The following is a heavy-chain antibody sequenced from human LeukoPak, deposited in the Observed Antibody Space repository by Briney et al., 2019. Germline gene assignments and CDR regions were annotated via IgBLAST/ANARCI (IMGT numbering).Heavy chain of an antibody. V-gene: IGHV3-23*01. D-gene: IGHD3-22*01. CDR2: ISGSGGST. CDR1: GFTFSSYA. J-gene: IGHJ4*02. CDR3: AKGGTYYYDSSGYPDY. Sequence: GGSLRLSCAASGFTFSSYAMSWVRQAPGKGLEWVSAISGSGGSTYYADSVKGRFTISRDNSKNTLYLQMNSLRAEDTAVYYCAKGGTYYYDSSGYPDYWGQGTLVTVSS.